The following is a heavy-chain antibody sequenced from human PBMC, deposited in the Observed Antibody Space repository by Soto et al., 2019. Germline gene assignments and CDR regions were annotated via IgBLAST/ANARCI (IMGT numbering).Heavy chain of an antibody. J-gene: IGHJ4*02. CDR2: INPKSGGT. D-gene: IGHD3-22*01. CDR1: GYNFIGYY. V-gene: IGHV1-2*02. CDR3: ARGNLHYYDSSGSLNYFDY. Sequence: ASVKVSCKASGYNFIGYYLHWVRQAPGQGLEWMGWINPKSGGTNYAQKFQGRVTMTRDTSISTAYMELSRLRSDDTAVHYCARGNLHYYDSSGSLNYFDYWGQGTPVTGSS.